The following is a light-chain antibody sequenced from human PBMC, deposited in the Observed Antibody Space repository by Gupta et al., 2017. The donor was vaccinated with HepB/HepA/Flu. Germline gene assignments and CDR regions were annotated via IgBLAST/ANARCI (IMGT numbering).Light chain of an antibody. J-gene: IGKJ5*01. CDR2: GAS. CDR1: QNIRYY. V-gene: IGKV1-39*01. Sequence: DIQMTQSPSSLSASVGDRVTITCRASQNIRYYLNWYQQIPGKAPKVLIYGASSLQSGVPSRFSGSGSGTDFTRTISSLQPEDSATYYCQQTYSTITFGQGTRLEIK. CDR3: QQTYSTIT.